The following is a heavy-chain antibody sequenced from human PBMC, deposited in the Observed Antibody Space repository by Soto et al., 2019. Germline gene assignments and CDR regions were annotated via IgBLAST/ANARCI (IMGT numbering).Heavy chain of an antibody. CDR2: IYYSGST. D-gene: IGHD3-10*01. CDR3: ARESRYGSVGRPFGMNG. Sequence: QVQLQESGPGLVKPSQTLSLTCTVSGGSISSGDYYWSWIRQPPGKGLEWSVYIYYSGSTYYNPSLKSRVTISVDASKNQSSLKLGSGSAADTAVYYCARESRYGSVGRPFGMNGWGQGTKVTVSS. J-gene: IGHJ6*02. V-gene: IGHV4-30-4*01. CDR1: GGSISSGDYY.